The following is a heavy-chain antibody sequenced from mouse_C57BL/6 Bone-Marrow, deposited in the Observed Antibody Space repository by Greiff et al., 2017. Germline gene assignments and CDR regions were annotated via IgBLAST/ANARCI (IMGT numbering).Heavy chain of an antibody. CDR1: GYAFTNYL. D-gene: IGHD1-1*01. CDR3: ARPHYYGSSYYFDY. Sequence: VQGVESGAELVRPGTSVKVSCKASGYAFTNYLIEWVKQRPGQGLEWIGVINPGSGGTNYNEKFKGKATLTADKSSSTAYMQLSSLTSEDSAVYFCARPHYYGSSYYFDYWGQGTTLTVSS. CDR2: INPGSGGT. V-gene: IGHV1-54*01. J-gene: IGHJ2*01.